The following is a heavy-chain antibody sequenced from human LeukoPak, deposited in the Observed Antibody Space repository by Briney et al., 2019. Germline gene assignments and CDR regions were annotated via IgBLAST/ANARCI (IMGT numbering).Heavy chain of an antibody. CDR3: ARGWSRIAAAGGFDY. D-gene: IGHD6-13*01. V-gene: IGHV4-34*01. CDR1: GGSFSGYY. Sequence: SETLSLTCAVYGGSFSGYYWSWIRQPPGKGLEWIGEINHSGSTNYNPSLKSRVTISVDMSKNQFSLKLSSVTAADTAVYYCARGWSRIAAAGGFDYWGQRTLVTVSS. CDR2: INHSGST. J-gene: IGHJ4*02.